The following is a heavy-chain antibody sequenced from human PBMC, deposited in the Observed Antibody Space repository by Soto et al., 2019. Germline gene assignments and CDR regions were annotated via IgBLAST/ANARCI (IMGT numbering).Heavy chain of an antibody. D-gene: IGHD5-18*01. CDR1: GFTFSSYA. V-gene: IGHV3-23*01. CDR3: AKVAAMVFGYYYYGMDV. CDR2: ISGSGGST. Sequence: GGSLRLSCAASGFTFSSYAMSWVRQAPGKGLEWVSAISGSGGSTYYADSVKGRFTISRDNSKNTLYLQMNSLRAEDTAVYYCAKVAAMVFGYYYYGMDVWGQGTTVTVSS. J-gene: IGHJ6*02.